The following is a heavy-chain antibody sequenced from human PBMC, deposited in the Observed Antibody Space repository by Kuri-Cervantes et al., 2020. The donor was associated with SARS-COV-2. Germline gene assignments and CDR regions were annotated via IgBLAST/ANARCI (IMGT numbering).Heavy chain of an antibody. J-gene: IGHJ5*02. CDR1: GYPISSGYY. CDR3: ARVLGYGDSSRFDP. V-gene: IGHV4-61*01. Sequence: AGSLSLSCAVSGYPISSGYYWGWIRQPPGKGLEWIGYIYYSGSTNYNPSLKSRVTISVDTSKNQFSLKLSSVTSADTAVYYCARVLGYGDSSRFDPWGQGTLVTVSS. D-gene: IGHD4-17*01. CDR2: IYYSGST.